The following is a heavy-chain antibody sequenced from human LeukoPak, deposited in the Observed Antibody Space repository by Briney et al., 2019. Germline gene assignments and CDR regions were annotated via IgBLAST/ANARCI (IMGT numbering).Heavy chain of an antibody. D-gene: IGHD5-18*01. J-gene: IGHJ4*02. V-gene: IGHV4-59*01. Sequence: YPSETLSLTCTVSGGSISSYYWSWIRQPPGKGLELLGYIYYTGSTNYNPSLKSRVTISVDTPRNQFSLKLSSVTAADTAVYYCARSGYSYGTGYYFDYWGQGTLVTVSS. CDR1: GGSISSYY. CDR2: IYYTGST. CDR3: ARSGYSYGTGYYFDY.